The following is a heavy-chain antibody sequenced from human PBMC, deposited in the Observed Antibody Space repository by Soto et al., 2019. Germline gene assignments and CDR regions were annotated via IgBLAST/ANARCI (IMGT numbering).Heavy chain of an antibody. V-gene: IGHV1-18*01. CDR1: GYTFTRYG. CDR2: ISAYNGNT. CDR3: ARDPPGGYSYGYVLDY. Sequence: ASVKVSCKASGYTFTRYGIGWVRQAPGQGLEWMGWISAYNGNTNYAQKLQGRVTLTTDTSTSTAYMELRSLISDDTAVYFCARDPPGGYSYGYVLDYWGQGTLVTVSS. J-gene: IGHJ4*02. D-gene: IGHD5-18*01.